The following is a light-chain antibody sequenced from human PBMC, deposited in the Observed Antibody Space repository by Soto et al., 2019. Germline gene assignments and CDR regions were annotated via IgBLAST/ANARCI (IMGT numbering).Light chain of an antibody. CDR2: EVS. Sequence: QAVVTQPPSASGSPGQSVTISCTGTSSDVGGYNYVSWYQQHSGKAPNLMIYEVSKRPSGVPDRFSGSKSGNTASLTVSGLQAEDEADYYCSSYAGSNNVVVFGGGTKVTVL. J-gene: IGLJ2*01. V-gene: IGLV2-8*01. CDR3: SSYAGSNNVVV. CDR1: SSDVGGYNY.